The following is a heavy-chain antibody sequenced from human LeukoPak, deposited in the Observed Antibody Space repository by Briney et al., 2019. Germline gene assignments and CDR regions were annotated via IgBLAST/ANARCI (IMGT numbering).Heavy chain of an antibody. CDR3: AKASLIVVVVAAGEGFDY. V-gene: IGHV3-30*18. CDR1: GFTFSSYG. J-gene: IGHJ4*02. CDR2: ISYDGSNK. D-gene: IGHD2-15*01. Sequence: GGSLRLSCAASGFTFSSYGMHWVRQAPGKGLEWVAVISYDGSNKYYADSVKGRFTISRDNSKNTLYLQMNSLRAEHTAVYYCAKASLIVVVVAAGEGFDYWGQGTLVTVSS.